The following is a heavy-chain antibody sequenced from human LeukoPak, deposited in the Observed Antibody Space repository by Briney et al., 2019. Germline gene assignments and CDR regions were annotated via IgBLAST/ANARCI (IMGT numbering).Heavy chain of an antibody. V-gene: IGHV3-74*01. CDR1: GNYW. Sequence: GGSLRLSCAASGNYWMHWVRQAPGKGLVWVSHINSDGSWTSYADSVKGRFTISKDNAKNTVYLQINNLRAEDTAVYYCVSFYETYWGRGTLVTVSS. CDR2: INSDGSWT. CDR3: VSFYETY. D-gene: IGHD2-2*01. J-gene: IGHJ4*02.